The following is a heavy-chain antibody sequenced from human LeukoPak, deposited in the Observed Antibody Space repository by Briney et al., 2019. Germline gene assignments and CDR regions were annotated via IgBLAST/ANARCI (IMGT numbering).Heavy chain of an antibody. D-gene: IGHD3-10*01. CDR1: GGSFSGYY. CDR3: ARSYYGSGSRGSYFDY. V-gene: IGHV4-34*01. Sequence: PSETLSLTCAVYGGSFSGYYWSWIRQPPGKGLEWIGEINHSGSTNYNPSLKSRVTISVDTSKNQFSLKLSSVTAADTAVYYCARSYYGSGSRGSYFDYWGQGTLVTVSS. J-gene: IGHJ4*02. CDR2: INHSGST.